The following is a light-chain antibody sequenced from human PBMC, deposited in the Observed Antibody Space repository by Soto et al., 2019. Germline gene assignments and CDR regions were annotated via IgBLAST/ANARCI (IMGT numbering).Light chain of an antibody. CDR3: QQYGRSPPTWT. Sequence: EVVLTQSPGTLSLSPGERATLSCRASQSVSSSYLAWYQQKPGQAPRLLIYGASSRATGIPDRFSGSGSGTDFTLTISRLEPEDFAVYYCQQYGRSPPTWTLGQGTKVDI. V-gene: IGKV3-20*01. CDR1: QSVSSSY. J-gene: IGKJ1*01. CDR2: GAS.